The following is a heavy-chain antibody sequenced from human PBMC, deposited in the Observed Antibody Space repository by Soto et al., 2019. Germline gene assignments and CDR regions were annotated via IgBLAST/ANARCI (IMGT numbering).Heavy chain of an antibody. Sequence: GGSRRLSCAASGFTFDDYAMHWVRQAPGKGLEWVSGISWNSGSIGYADSVKGRFTISRDNAKNSLYLQMNSLRAEDTALYYCAKDKEWLANYGMDVWGQGTTVTVSS. CDR1: GFTFDDYA. J-gene: IGHJ6*02. CDR3: AKDKEWLANYGMDV. D-gene: IGHD6-19*01. V-gene: IGHV3-9*01. CDR2: ISWNSGSI.